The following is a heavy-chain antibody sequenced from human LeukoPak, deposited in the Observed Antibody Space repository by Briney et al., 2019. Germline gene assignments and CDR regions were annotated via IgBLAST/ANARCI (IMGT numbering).Heavy chain of an antibody. D-gene: IGHD3-10*01. J-gene: IGHJ4*02. CDR1: GFTFSSYA. V-gene: IGHV3-23*01. Sequence: GGSLRLSCAASGFTFSSYAMRWVRQAPGKGLEWVSAISGSGGSTYYADSVKGRFTISRDNSKNTLYLQMNSLRAEDTAVYYCAKDRSASMVRGVNSNDYWGQGTLVTVSS. CDR2: ISGSGGST. CDR3: AKDRSASMVRGVNSNDY.